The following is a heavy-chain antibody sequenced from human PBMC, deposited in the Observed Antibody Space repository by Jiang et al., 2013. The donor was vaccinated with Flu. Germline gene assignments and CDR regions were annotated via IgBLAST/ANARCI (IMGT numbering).Heavy chain of an antibody. V-gene: IGHV1-2*04. Sequence: GAEVKKPGASVKVSCKASGYTFTGYYMHWVRQAPGQGLEWMGWINPNSGGTNYAQKFQGWVTMTRDASISTAYMELSRLRSDDTAVYYCARDKLVTIFGVGLYGMDVWGQGTTVTVSS. CDR2: INPNSGGT. J-gene: IGHJ6*02. D-gene: IGHD3-3*01. CDR1: GYTFTGYY. CDR3: ARDKLVTIFGVGLYGMDV.